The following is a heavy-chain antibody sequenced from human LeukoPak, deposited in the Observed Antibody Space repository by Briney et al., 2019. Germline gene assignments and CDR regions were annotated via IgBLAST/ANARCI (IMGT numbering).Heavy chain of an antibody. CDR1: GGTFSSYA. J-gene: IGHJ4*02. CDR2: IIPIFGTA. CDR3: ARDRYYYDSSGYYYDY. V-gene: IGHV1-69*05. D-gene: IGHD3-22*01. Sequence: SVKVSCKASGGTFSSYAISWVRQAPGQGLEWMGGIIPIFGTANYAQKFQARVTITTDESTSTAYMELSSLRSEDTAVYYCARDRYYYDSSGYYYDYWGQGTLVTVSS.